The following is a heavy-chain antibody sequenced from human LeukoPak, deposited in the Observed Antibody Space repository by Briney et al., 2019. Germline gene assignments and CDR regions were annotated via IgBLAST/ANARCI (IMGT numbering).Heavy chain of an antibody. D-gene: IGHD6-19*01. J-gene: IGHJ3*02. CDR3: AKSRSVAGHGGDAFDI. Sequence: AGRSLRLSCAASGFTFDYYAMHWVRQAPGKCLEWVSGISWNSGSIGYADSVKGRFTISRDNAKNSLYLQMNSLRAEDMALYYCAKSRSVAGHGGDAFDIWGPGTMVPVSS. CDR2: ISWNSGSI. V-gene: IGHV3-9*03. CDR1: GFTFDYYA.